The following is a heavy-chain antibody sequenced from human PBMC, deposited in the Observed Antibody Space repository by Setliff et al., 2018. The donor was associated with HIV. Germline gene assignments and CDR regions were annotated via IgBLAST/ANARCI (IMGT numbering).Heavy chain of an antibody. V-gene: IGHV3-33*06. Sequence: GGSLRLSCTTSGFTFGSYGMHWVRQAPGKGLEWVANIWYDGSEKYYADSVKGRFTISRDNSNNALYLQMNSLRVEDTGTYYCAKDRVPDGLWAIDYWGQGATVTVSS. D-gene: IGHD3-16*01. CDR2: IWYDGSEK. CDR1: GFTFGSYG. CDR3: AKDRVPDGLWAIDY. J-gene: IGHJ4*02.